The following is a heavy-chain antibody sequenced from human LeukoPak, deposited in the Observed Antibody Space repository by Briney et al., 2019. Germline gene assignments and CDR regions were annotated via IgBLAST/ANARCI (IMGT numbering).Heavy chain of an antibody. Sequence: GGSLRLSCAASGFTFSDYYMSWIRQAPGKGLGWVSYISSCGSTIYYADSVKGRFTISRDNAKNSLYLQMNSLRAEDTAVYYCARLVSSGLSTKNWGQGTLVTVSS. D-gene: IGHD3-22*01. J-gene: IGHJ4*02. CDR2: ISSCGSTI. CDR3: ARLVSSGLSTKN. CDR1: GFTFSDYY. V-gene: IGHV3-11*01.